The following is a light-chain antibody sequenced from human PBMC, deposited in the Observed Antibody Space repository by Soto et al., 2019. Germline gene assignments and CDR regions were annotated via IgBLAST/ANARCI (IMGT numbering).Light chain of an antibody. CDR3: QQYRSSPPIT. Sequence: EIVLTQSPGTLSLSPGERATLSCRASHSVSSSYLAWYQQKPGQAPRLLIYGASSRATGIPDRFSGSGSGTDLTLTISRLEPEDFAVYYCQQYRSSPPITFGQGTRLEIK. V-gene: IGKV3-20*01. CDR2: GAS. CDR1: HSVSSSY. J-gene: IGKJ5*01.